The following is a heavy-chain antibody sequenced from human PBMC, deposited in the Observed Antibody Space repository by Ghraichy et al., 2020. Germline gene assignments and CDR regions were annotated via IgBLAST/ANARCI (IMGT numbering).Heavy chain of an antibody. J-gene: IGHJ6*02. D-gene: IGHD6-13*01. CDR2: IYYSGST. V-gene: IGHV4-59*01. CDR3: ARESLAAARYGMDV. Sequence: ETLSLTCTVSGGSISSYYWSWIRQPPGKGLEWIGYIYYSGSTNYNPSLKSRVTISVDTSKNQFSLKLSSVTAADTAVYYCARESLAAARYGMDVWGQGTTVTVSS. CDR1: GGSISSYY.